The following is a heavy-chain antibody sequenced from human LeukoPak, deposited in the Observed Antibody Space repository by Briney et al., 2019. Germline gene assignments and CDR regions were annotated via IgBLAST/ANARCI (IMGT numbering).Heavy chain of an antibody. CDR2: IRYDGSNK. Sequence: PGGSLRLSCAASGFTFSSYGTHWVRQAPGKGLEWVAFIRYDGSNKYYADSVKGRFTISRDNSKNTLYLQMNSLRAEDTAVYYCAKLDYDILTGYKPPIDYWGQGTLVTVSS. V-gene: IGHV3-30*02. CDR1: GFTFSSYG. CDR3: AKLDYDILTGYKPPIDY. J-gene: IGHJ4*02. D-gene: IGHD3-9*01.